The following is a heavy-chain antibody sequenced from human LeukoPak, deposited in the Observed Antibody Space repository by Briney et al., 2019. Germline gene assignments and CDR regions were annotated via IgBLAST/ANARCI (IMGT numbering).Heavy chain of an antibody. CDR3: ASLEVAGNFDY. CDR2: IYYSGST. J-gene: IGHJ4*02. D-gene: IGHD6-19*01. V-gene: IGHV4-39*01. Sequence: SETLSLTCTISGGSISSSSYYWGWIRQPPGKGLEWIGSIYYSGSTYYNPSLKSRVTISVDTSNNQFSLKLSSVTAADTAVYYCASLEVAGNFDYWGQGTLVTVSS. CDR1: GGSISSSSYY.